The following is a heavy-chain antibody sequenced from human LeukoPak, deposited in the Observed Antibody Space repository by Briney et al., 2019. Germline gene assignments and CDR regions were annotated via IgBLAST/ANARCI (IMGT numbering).Heavy chain of an antibody. D-gene: IGHD3-22*01. V-gene: IGHV4-30-2*01. Sequence: SETLSLTCAVSGGSISSGGYSWSWIRQPPGKGLEWIGYIYHSGSTYYNPSLKSRVTISVDRSKNQFSLKLSSVTAADTAVYYCARATYYYDSSGYSSPFGYWGQGTLVTVSS. CDR2: IYHSGST. J-gene: IGHJ4*02. CDR3: ARATYYYDSSGYSSPFGY. CDR1: GGSISSGGYS.